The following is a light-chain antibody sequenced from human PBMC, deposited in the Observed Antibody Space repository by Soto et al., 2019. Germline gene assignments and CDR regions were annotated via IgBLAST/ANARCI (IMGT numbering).Light chain of an antibody. CDR2: DST. CDR1: QSVDTF. CDR3: QQRRNLRS. J-gene: IGKJ4*01. V-gene: IGKV3-11*01. Sequence: IVLTQSPGTLSLSPGDRATLSCRASQSVDTFLSWCQQKPGQAPRLFIYDSTTRAAGIPDRFSGSGSGTDFTLTISSLEPEDLAVYYWQQRRNLRSFGGGTKVDI.